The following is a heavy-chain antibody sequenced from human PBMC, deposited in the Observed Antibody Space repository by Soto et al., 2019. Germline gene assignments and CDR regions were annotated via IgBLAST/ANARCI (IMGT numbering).Heavy chain of an antibody. CDR3: ARSAGTFDY. J-gene: IGHJ4*02. CDR2: VYYSGST. Sequence: SETLSLTWTVSGGAISSCGYFLNWIRQLPGKGLEWIGYVYYSGSTYYNPSLESRVTISVDTSTNHFSLKLSSLTAADTAVYFCARSAGTFDYWGPGTLVTVSS. D-gene: IGHD1-1*01. CDR1: GGAISSCGYF. V-gene: IGHV4-31*02.